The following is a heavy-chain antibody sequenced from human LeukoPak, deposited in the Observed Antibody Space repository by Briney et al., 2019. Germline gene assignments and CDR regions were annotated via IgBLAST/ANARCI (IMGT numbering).Heavy chain of an antibody. CDR1: GGSFSGYY. CDR3: ARGVSVTWGYYYYYYYMDV. Sequence: SETLSLTCAVYGGSFSGYYWSWIRQPPGKGLEWIGEINHSGSTNYNPSLKSRVTISVDTSKNQSSLKLSSVTAADTAVYYCARGVSVTWGYYYYYYYMDVWGKGTTVTVSS. V-gene: IGHV4-34*01. D-gene: IGHD4-23*01. CDR2: INHSGST. J-gene: IGHJ6*03.